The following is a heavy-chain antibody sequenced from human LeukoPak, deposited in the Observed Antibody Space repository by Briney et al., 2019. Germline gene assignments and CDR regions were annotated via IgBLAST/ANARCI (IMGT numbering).Heavy chain of an antibody. CDR2: ISGSGVSI. V-gene: IGHV3-23*01. CDR1: GFTFSSEA. Sequence: PGGSLRFSRAASGFTFSSEARSWVRQAPGKGLEWGSAISGSGVSIYYTDSVKGRFTSSRDKSKNTLYLQRKSLRPDHPAVYYCAKMQPDYDPSTGLSRALCDYGRQGPLVTVSS. D-gene: IGHD4-17*01. J-gene: IGHJ4*02. CDR3: AKMQPDYDPSTGLSRALCDY.